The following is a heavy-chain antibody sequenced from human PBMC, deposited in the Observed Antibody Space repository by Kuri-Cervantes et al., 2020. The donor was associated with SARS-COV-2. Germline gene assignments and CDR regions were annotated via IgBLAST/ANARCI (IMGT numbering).Heavy chain of an antibody. Sequence: GGSLRLSCEAAKFTFSTSGMHWVRQAPGKGLEWVAFIRYDGNNISYADSVKGRFTISRDNSKNTLYLQIDSLRDEDTAVYYCGGIFDYWGQGTLVTVSS. CDR3: GGIFDY. D-gene: IGHD3-9*01. CDR1: KFTFSTSG. V-gene: IGHV3-30*02. CDR2: IRYDGNNI. J-gene: IGHJ4*02.